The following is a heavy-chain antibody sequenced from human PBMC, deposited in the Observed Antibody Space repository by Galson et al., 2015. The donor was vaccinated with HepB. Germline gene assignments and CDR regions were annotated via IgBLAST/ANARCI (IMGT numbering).Heavy chain of an antibody. J-gene: IGHJ4*02. D-gene: IGHD5-12*01. V-gene: IGHV3-33*08. Sequence: SLRLSCAASGFTFSSYGMHWVRQAPGKGLEWVAVIWYDGSNKKYADSVKGRFTISRDNSKNTLYLQMNSLRAEDTAMYYCARGRHGGYEGFDYWGQGTLVTVSS. CDR1: GFTFSSYG. CDR2: IWYDGSNK. CDR3: ARGRHGGYEGFDY.